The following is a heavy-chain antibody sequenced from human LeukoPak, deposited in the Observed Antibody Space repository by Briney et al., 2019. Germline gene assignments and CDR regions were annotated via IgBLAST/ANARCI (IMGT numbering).Heavy chain of an antibody. CDR3: ARDNRDYYDSSGTFDY. D-gene: IGHD3-22*01. Sequence: PSETLSLTCTVSSGSISSHYWSWIRQPPGKGLEWIGYIYYSGSTNYNPSLKSRVTISVDTSKNQFSLKLSSVTAADTAVYYCARDNRDYYDSSGTFDYWGQGTLVTVSS. CDR1: SGSISSHY. J-gene: IGHJ4*02. CDR2: IYYSGST. V-gene: IGHV4-59*11.